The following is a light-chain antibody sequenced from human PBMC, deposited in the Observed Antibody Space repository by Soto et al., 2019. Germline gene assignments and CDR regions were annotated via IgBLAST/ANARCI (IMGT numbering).Light chain of an antibody. CDR2: DND. V-gene: IGLV1-51*01. CDR3: GTSDSTLSGV. Sequence: QSVLTQPPSVSAAPGQKVTISCSGSSSNIGNNYVSWYQHLPGAAPKLIIYDNDKRSSGIPDRFSGSKSGTSATLDITGLQTGDEADYYCGTSDSTLSGVFGTGTKLTVL. CDR1: SSNIGNNY. J-gene: IGLJ1*01.